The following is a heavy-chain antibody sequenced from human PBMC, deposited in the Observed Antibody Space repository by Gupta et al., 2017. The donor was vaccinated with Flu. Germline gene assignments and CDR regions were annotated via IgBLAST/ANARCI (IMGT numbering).Heavy chain of an antibody. V-gene: IGHV4-4*07. D-gene: IGHD5-12*01. CDR1: SIDNFS. CDR3: AREVNSGYPEY. Sequence: SIDNFSWSWIRQPAGERPEWIGRIYASGTTIEKASLKSRLSMSMDRPTNPFSMNLKSVTAADTAIYYWAREVNSGYPEYWGQGRQVAVSS. J-gene: IGHJ4*02. CDR2: IYASGTT.